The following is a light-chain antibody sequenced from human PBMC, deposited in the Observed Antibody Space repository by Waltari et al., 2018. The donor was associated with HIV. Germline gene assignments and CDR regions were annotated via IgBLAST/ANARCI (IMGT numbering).Light chain of an antibody. V-gene: IGKV3-11*01. CDR1: QSISGY. CDR3: QQNSGPPYT. J-gene: IGKJ2*01. CDR2: DAS. Sequence: EIVLTQSPATLSLSPGERATLSCRASQSISGYLAWYQQKPGQAPRLLIYDASNRATGIPARFSGSGSGTDFTLTISSLQAEDVGVYYCQQNSGPPYTFGQGTKLEIK.